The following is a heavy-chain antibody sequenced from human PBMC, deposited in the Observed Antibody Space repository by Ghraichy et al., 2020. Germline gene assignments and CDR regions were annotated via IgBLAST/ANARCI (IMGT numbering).Heavy chain of an antibody. J-gene: IGHJ4*02. D-gene: IGHD3-10*01. V-gene: IGHV3-7*03. Sequence: GGSLRLSCGGYGLSLSRSWMSWIRQAPGKGLEWMANMKYDAREIDYLDSVKGRFTISRDNARSTLYLQMNSLRAEDTAVYYCARDRGRREDYWGQGTLVTVSS. CDR3: ARDRGRREDY. CDR2: MKYDAREI. CDR1: GLSLSRSW.